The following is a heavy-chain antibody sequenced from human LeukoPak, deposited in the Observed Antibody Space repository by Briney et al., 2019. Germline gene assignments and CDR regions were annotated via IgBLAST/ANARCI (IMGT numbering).Heavy chain of an antibody. J-gene: IGHJ4*02. V-gene: IGHV3-48*03. CDR2: ISSSGSTI. CDR3: ARVSRQYSAFDH. CDR1: GFTFSSYE. D-gene: IGHD5-18*01. Sequence: GGSLRLSCAASGFTFSSYEMNWVRQAPGKGLEWVSYISSSGSTIYYADSVKGRFTISRDNAKNSLYLQMNSLRAEDTAVYYCARVSRQYSAFDHWGQGTLVTVSS.